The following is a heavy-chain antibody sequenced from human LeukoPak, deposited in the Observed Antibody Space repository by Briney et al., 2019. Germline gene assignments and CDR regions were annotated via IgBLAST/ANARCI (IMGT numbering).Heavy chain of an antibody. D-gene: IGHD2-15*01. CDR2: INTNTGNP. J-gene: IGHJ6*02. CDR3: ARSLAVVAAYYGMDV. Sequence: ASVKVSCKASGYTFTSYAMNWVRQAPGQGLEWMGWINTNTGNPTYAQGFTGRFVFSLDTSVSTAYLQISSLKAEDTAVYYCARSLAVVAAYYGMDVWGQGTTVTVSS. CDR1: GYTFTSYA. V-gene: IGHV7-4-1*02.